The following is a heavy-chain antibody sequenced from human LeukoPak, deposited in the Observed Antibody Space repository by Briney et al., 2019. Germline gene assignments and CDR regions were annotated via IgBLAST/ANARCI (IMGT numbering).Heavy chain of an antibody. CDR2: IYYSGST. J-gene: IGHJ4*02. V-gene: IGHV4-59*01. CDR1: RASISIYY. CDR3: ARGSDFGDY. D-gene: IGHD4-17*01. Sequence: SETLSLTCTVSRASISIYYWSWIRQPPGKGLEWIGYIYYSGSTNYNPSLKGRVTMSVDTSKNQFSLRLSSVTAADTAVYYCARGSDFGDYWGQGTLVTVSS.